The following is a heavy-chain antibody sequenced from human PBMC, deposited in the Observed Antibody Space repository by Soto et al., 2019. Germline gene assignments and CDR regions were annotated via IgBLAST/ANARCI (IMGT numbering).Heavy chain of an antibody. CDR2: ISAYNGDR. CDR3: ARDRGVAPPVAGITHYYYYMGV. J-gene: IGHJ6*03. V-gene: IGHV1-18*01. D-gene: IGHD6-19*01. CDR1: GYSFTNYG. Sequence: QDQLVPSGGAVKKPGASVKVSCKAPGYSFTNYGITWVRQAPGQGCEWMGWISAYNGDRNYAQKLQGRVTMTTDARMSTAYLEFRGLRSDVTAVFYCARDRGVAPPVAGITHYYYYMGVWGNGTTVSVSS.